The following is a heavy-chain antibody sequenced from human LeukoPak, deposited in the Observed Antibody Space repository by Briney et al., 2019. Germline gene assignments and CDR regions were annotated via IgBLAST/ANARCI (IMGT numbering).Heavy chain of an antibody. CDR1: GYTFTSYG. D-gene: IGHD2-2*01. CDR3: ARSLIVVGPAARIGWFDP. J-gene: IGHJ5*02. V-gene: IGHV1-18*01. Sequence: ASVKLSFNSSGYTFTSYGISWVRQAPAQGHERMGLISAYNGNTNYSQKLQGRVTMTTDTSTSTAYMWLRSLRSDDTAVYYCARSLIVVGPAARIGWFDPWGQGTLVTVSS. CDR2: ISAYNGNT.